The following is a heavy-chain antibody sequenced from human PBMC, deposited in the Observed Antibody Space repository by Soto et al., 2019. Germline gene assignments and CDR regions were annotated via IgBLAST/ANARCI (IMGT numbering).Heavy chain of an antibody. CDR3: ARDRLRWINWFDP. CDR1: GFSFSGSA. CDR2: ISYDGTTK. V-gene: IGHV3-30*09. Sequence: SLRLSCAASGFSFSGSAMHWVRQAPGKGLEWLTVISYDGTTKYYADSVKGRFATSRDNSRNTLFLQMDSLRPDDTAVYYCARDRLRWINWFDPWGQGTLVTVSS. D-gene: IGHD3-16*01. J-gene: IGHJ5*02.